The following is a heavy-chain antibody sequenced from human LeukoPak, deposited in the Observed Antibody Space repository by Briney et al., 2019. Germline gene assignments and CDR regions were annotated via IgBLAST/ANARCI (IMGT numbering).Heavy chain of an antibody. D-gene: IGHD2-2*02. J-gene: IGHJ3*02. CDR1: GGTFSSYA. V-gene: IGHV1-69*13. CDR3: ARGHIYPHAFDI. Sequence: VASVKVSCKASGGTFSSYAISWVRQAPGQGLEWMGGIIPIFGTANYAQKFQGRVTITADESTSTAYMELSSLRSEDTAVYYCARGHIYPHAFDIWGQGTMVTVSS. CDR2: IIPIFGTA.